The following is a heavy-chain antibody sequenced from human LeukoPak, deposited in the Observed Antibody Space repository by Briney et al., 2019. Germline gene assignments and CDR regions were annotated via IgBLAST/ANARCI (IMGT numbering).Heavy chain of an antibody. V-gene: IGHV4-59*08. CDR2: IYYSGST. Sequence: SETLSLTCTVSGGSISSYYWSWIRQPPGKGLEWIGYIYYSGSTNYSPSLKSRVTISADTSENQFSLKLSSVTAADTAVYYCARHFFDWFRMKWFDPWGQGTLVTVSS. CDR3: ARHFFDWFRMKWFDP. D-gene: IGHD3-9*01. CDR1: GGSISSYY. J-gene: IGHJ5*02.